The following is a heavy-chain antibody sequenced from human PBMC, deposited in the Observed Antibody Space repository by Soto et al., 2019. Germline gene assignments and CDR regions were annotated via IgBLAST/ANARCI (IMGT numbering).Heavy chain of an antibody. CDR3: NGITCFRGMDV. V-gene: IGHV6-1*01. Sequence: QTLSLTCVISGDSVSSNSAGWNWIRQSPSRGLEWLGRTYYKSKWNNDYALSVKSRITINPDTSKNQFSLHLYSVTPEDTAVYYCNGITCFRGMDVWGQGTPVTVSS. CDR2: TYYKSKWNN. J-gene: IGHJ6*02. CDR1: GDSVSSNSAG. D-gene: IGHD3-10*01.